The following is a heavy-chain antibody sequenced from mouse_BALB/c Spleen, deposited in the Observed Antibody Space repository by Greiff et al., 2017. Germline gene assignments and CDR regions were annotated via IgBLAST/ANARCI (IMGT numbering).Heavy chain of an antibody. CDR3: ARDQGIYYGNYWFAY. CDR2: IWAGGST. D-gene: IGHD2-1*01. CDR1: GFSLTSYG. Sequence: VQVVESGPGLVAPSQSLSITCTVSGFSLTSYGVHWVRQPPGKGLEWLGVIWAGGSTNYNSALMSRLSISKDNSKSQVFLKMNSLQTDDTAMYYCARDQGIYYGNYWFAYWGQGTLVTVSA. V-gene: IGHV2-9*02. J-gene: IGHJ3*01.